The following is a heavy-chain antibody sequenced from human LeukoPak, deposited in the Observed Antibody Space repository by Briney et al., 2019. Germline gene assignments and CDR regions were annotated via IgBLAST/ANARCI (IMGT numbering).Heavy chain of an antibody. V-gene: IGHV3-48*03. J-gene: IGHJ4*02. CDR2: ISPSGGTI. Sequence: GGSLRLSCAASGFAFSNYEMNWVRQAPGKGLEWVSYISPSGGTITYADSVKGRFTISRDNSKNTLYLQMNSLRAEDTAVYYCPRRASPCPPGANDYWGKGTLVTVSS. CDR3: PRRASPCPPGANDY. CDR1: GFAFSNYE.